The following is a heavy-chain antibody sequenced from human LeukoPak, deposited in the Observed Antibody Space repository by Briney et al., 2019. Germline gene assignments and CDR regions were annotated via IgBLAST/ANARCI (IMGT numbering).Heavy chain of an antibody. CDR2: INHSGST. V-gene: IGHV4-34*01. CDR3: ARGPYYDFWSGYYRRNYYYMDV. J-gene: IGHJ6*03. CDR1: GGSFSGYY. Sequence: PSETLSLTRAVYGGSFSGYYWSWIRQPPGKGLEWIGEINHSGSTNYNPSLKSRVTISVDTSKNQFSLKLSSVTAADTAVYYCARGPYYDFWSGYYRRNYYYMDVWGKGTTVTVSS. D-gene: IGHD3-3*01.